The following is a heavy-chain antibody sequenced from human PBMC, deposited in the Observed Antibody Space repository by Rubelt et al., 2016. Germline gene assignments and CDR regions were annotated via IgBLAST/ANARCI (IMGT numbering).Heavy chain of an antibody. Sequence: QVQLVQSGAEVKKPGASVKVSCKASGYTFTSYAMHWVRQAPGQRLEWMGWINAGNGNTKYSQKFQGRGTITRDTSASTAYIELSSLRSEDTAVYYCASPPYDILTGYDYYYGMDVWGQGTTVTVSS. J-gene: IGHJ6*02. D-gene: IGHD3-9*01. V-gene: IGHV1-3*01. CDR2: INAGNGNT. CDR3: ASPPYDILTGYDYYYGMDV. CDR1: GYTFTSYA.